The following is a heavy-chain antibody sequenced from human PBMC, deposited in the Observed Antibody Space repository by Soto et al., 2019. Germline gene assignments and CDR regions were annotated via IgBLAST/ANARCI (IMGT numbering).Heavy chain of an antibody. V-gene: IGHV4-30-4*01. D-gene: IGHD3-22*01. Sequence: QVQLQESGPGLVKPSQTLSLTCTVSGGSISSGDYYWSWIRQPPGKGLEWIGYIYYSGSTYYNPSLKSRVTISVDTSKNQFSLKLSSVTAADTAVYYCARELTDSSAYYYYGMDVWGQGTTVTVSS. CDR2: IYYSGST. J-gene: IGHJ6*02. CDR1: GGSISSGDYY. CDR3: ARELTDSSAYYYYGMDV.